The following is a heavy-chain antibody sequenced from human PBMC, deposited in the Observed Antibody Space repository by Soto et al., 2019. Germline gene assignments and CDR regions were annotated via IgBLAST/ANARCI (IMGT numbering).Heavy chain of an antibody. Sequence: QVQLQESGPGLVKPSETLSLTCAVSGGSINTNHWWTWVRQPPGQGLEYIGEIHRTGSTNYTPSLKSRVTISVDKSKNQFSLKLTSVTAADTAVYYCARVDWSGNDYDFWGQGTLVTVSS. D-gene: IGHD5-12*01. V-gene: IGHV4-4*02. CDR3: ARVDWSGNDYDF. J-gene: IGHJ4*02. CDR2: IHRTGST. CDR1: GGSINTNHW.